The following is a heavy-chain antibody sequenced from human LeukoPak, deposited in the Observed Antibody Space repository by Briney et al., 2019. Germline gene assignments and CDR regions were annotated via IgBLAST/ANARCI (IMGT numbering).Heavy chain of an antibody. Sequence: PGGSLRLSCAASGFTFTSYAMSWVRQAPGKGLEWVSVITGSGDSTYYADSVKGRFTISRDNSKNTLYLQMNSLRAEDTAVYYCARDGPSSSWYYYYYYMDVWGKGTTVTVSS. CDR2: ITGSGDST. V-gene: IGHV3-23*01. D-gene: IGHD6-13*01. J-gene: IGHJ6*03. CDR3: ARDGPSSSWYYYYYYMDV. CDR1: GFTFTSYA.